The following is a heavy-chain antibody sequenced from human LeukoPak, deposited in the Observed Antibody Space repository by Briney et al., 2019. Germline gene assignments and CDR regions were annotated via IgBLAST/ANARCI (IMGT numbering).Heavy chain of an antibody. CDR1: GYTFTSYG. CDR3: ARVRLVWFGEFIPYWFDP. D-gene: IGHD3-10*01. V-gene: IGHV1-18*01. Sequence: ASVKVSCQASGYTFTSYGISWVRQAPGQGLEWMGWISAYNGNTNYAQKLQGRVTMTTDTSTSTAYMELRSLRSDDTAVYYCARVRLVWFGEFIPYWFDPWGQGALVTVSS. CDR2: ISAYNGNT. J-gene: IGHJ5*02.